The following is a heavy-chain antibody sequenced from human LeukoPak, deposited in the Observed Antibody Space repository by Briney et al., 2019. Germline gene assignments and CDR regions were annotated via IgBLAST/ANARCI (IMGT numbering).Heavy chain of an antibody. CDR3: ATSQKWNYASGY. V-gene: IGHV1-18*01. Sequence: GASVKVSCKASSDTFTSHGITWVRQAPGQGLEWMGWISAYNGDTHYAQKFQGRVTMTTDTSTSPHYMNLRSLRSDDTAMYYCATSQKWNYASGYWGQGTLVTVSS. D-gene: IGHD1-7*01. CDR2: ISAYNGDT. J-gene: IGHJ4*02. CDR1: SDTFTSHG.